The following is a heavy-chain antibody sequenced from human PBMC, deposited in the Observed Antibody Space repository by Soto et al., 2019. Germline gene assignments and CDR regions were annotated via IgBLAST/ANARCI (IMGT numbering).Heavy chain of an antibody. CDR3: ARGYGSRTTVTTFDY. Sequence: ASVKVSCKASGYTFTSNAMHWVRQAPGQRLEWMGWINAGNGNTKYLQKFQGRVTITRDTPASTAYLLLSSLRSEDTAVYYCARGYGSRTTVTTFDYWGQGTLVTVSS. CDR1: GYTFTSNA. J-gene: IGHJ4*02. CDR2: INAGNGNT. D-gene: IGHD4-4*01. V-gene: IGHV1-3*01.